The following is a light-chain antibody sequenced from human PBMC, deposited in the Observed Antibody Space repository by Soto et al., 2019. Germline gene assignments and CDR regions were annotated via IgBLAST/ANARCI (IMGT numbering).Light chain of an antibody. V-gene: IGKV3-20*01. CDR2: GAC. Sequence: VLTLSPGTLSLSPGDGDTLSFRSSQSVSSSYVGWHQRKPGQAPRLLIDGACISAAGVPDRFSGSGSGTDFTLTISRLEPEDFAVYCCQQYGNPSLTFGQGTRLEIK. J-gene: IGKJ5*01. CDR3: QQYGNPSLT. CDR1: QSVSSSY.